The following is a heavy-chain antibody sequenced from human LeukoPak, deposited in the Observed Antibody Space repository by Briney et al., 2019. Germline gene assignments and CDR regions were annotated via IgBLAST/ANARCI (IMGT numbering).Heavy chain of an antibody. D-gene: IGHD6-13*01. CDR3: ARGRHSSDWYPVDY. V-gene: IGHV4-39*07. J-gene: IGHJ4*02. CDR2: IYDSGST. CDR1: GGSFSSSSYY. Sequence: PSETLSLTCIVSGGSFSSSSYYWGWIRQPPGKGLEWIGSIYDSGSTYYKSTLKSRVTISLDTSKNQFSLRLRSVTAADTAVYYCARGRHSSDWYPVDYWGQGTLVTVSS.